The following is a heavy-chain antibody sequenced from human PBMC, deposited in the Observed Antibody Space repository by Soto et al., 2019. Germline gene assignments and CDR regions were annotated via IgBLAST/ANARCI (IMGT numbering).Heavy chain of an antibody. CDR1: GFTFSSYA. V-gene: IGHV3-23*01. CDR3: AKGAGEGCSGGSCYSRLFFFDY. D-gene: IGHD2-15*01. J-gene: IGHJ4*02. CDR2: ISGSGGST. Sequence: GGSLRLSCAASGFTFSSYAMSWVRQAPGKGLEWVSAISGSGGSTYYADSVKGRFTISRDNSKNTLYLQMNSLRAEDTAVYYCAKGAGEGCSGGSCYSRLFFFDYWGQGTLVTVSS.